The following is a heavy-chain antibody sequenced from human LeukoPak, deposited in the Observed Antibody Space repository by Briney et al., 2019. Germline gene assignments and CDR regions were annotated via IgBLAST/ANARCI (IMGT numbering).Heavy chain of an antibody. V-gene: IGHV4-34*01. Sequence: SETLSLTCAVYGGSFSGYYWSWIRQPPGKGLEWIGEINHSGSTNYNPSLKSRVTISVDTSKNQFSLKLSSVTAADMAVYYCARTLRYFDWLFQPFDYWGQGTLVTVSS. CDR2: INHSGST. D-gene: IGHD3-9*01. CDR3: ARTLRYFDWLFQPFDY. J-gene: IGHJ4*02. CDR1: GGSFSGYY.